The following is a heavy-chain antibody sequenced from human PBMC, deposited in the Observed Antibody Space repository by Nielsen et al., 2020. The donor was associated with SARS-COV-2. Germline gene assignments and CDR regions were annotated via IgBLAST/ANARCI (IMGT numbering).Heavy chain of an antibody. CDR1: GGSFSGYY. Sequence: SETLSLTCAVYGGSFSGYYWSWIRQPPGKGLEWIGEVNHRGGTNYGPSLKSRVTISMDASKNQFSLKMNSVTAADTAVYYCARESGLDTTDTWGQGVLVTVSS. D-gene: IGHD3/OR15-3a*01. CDR2: VNHRGGT. CDR3: ARESGLDTTDT. V-gene: IGHV4-34*01. J-gene: IGHJ5*02.